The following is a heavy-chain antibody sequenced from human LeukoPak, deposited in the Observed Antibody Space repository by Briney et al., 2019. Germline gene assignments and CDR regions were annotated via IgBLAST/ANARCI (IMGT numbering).Heavy chain of an antibody. CDR3: ASEQELLLLS. J-gene: IGHJ5*02. D-gene: IGHD3-22*01. V-gene: IGHV4-34*01. CDR2: IYHSGNT. CDR1: GGSFSGYY. Sequence: SETLSLTCAVYGGSFSGYYWAWIRQPPGKGLEWIGNIYHSGNTYYNPSLKSRVSLSVDTSENQFSLKLSSVTAADTAIYYCASEQELLLLSWGQGTLVTVSS.